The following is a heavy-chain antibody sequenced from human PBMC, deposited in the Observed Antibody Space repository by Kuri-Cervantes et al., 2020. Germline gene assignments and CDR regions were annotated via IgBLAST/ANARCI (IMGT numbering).Heavy chain of an antibody. D-gene: IGHD3-10*01. V-gene: IGHV3-9*01. CDR2: ISWNSGSI. J-gene: IGHJ4*02. Sequence: SLEIPRASSGCTFEDYAMHWVRQAPGKGLEWVSGISWNSGSIGYADSVKVRFTLSRDNAKNSLYLQMNSLRAEDTALYYCAKGTYYYGSGAFDYWGQGTLVTVSS. CDR3: AKGTYYYGSGAFDY. CDR1: GCTFEDYA.